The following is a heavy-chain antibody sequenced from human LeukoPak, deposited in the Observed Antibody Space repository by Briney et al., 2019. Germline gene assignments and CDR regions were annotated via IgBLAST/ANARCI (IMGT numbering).Heavy chain of an antibody. CDR3: ARELNGMVNN. V-gene: IGHV4-59*12. Sequence: SETLSLTCTVSGGSISSYYWSWIRQPPGKGLEWIGYIYYSGSTNYNPSLKSRVTISVDTSKNQFSLKLSSVTAADTAVYYCARELNGMVNNWGQGTLVTVSS. CDR2: IYYSGST. J-gene: IGHJ4*02. CDR1: GGSISSYY. D-gene: IGHD3-10*01.